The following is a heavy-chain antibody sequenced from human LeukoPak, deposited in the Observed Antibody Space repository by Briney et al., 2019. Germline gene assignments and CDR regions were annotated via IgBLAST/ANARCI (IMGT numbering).Heavy chain of an antibody. CDR2: INPNSGDT. J-gene: IGHJ4*02. Sequence: ASVKVSCKASGYTFTHYYMHWVRQAPGQGLEWMGWINPNSGDTNYAQNFQGRVTMTMDTSISTAYMELSRLRSDDTAVYYCARAGLVVIPDIWGQGTLVTVSS. D-gene: IGHD2-8*02. CDR3: ARAGLVVIPDI. CDR1: GYTFTHYY. V-gene: IGHV1-2*02.